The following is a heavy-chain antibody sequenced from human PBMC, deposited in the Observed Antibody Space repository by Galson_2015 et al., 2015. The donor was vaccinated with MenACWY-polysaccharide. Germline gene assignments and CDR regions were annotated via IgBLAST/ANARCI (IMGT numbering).Heavy chain of an antibody. CDR2: IYYSGST. CDR1: GGSISSSSYY. J-gene: IGHJ5*02. D-gene: IGHD2-2*01. V-gene: IGHV4-39*01. CDR3: ARPKPGYCSSTSCPPVRFDP. Sequence: ETLSLTCTVSGGSISSSSYYGGWIRQPPGKGLEWIGSIYYSGSTYYNPSLKSRVTISVDTSKNQFSLKLSSVTAADTAVYYCARPKPGYCSSTSCPPVRFDPWGQGTLVTVSS.